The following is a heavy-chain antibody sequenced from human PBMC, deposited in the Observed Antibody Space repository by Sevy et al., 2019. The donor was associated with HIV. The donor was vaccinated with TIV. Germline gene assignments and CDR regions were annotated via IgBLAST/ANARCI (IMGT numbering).Heavy chain of an antibody. D-gene: IGHD4-17*01. Sequence: GGSLRLSCAASGFTFSTYTMNWVRQAPGKGLEWVSSISSGSSYIYYADSVKGRFTISRDNAKNSLYLQMNSLRPEDTAVYYCARDLPSAVTNPFYYYGMDVWGQGTTVTVSS. CDR1: GFTFSTYT. J-gene: IGHJ6*02. CDR2: ISSGSSYI. CDR3: ARDLPSAVTNPFYYYGMDV. V-gene: IGHV3-21*01.